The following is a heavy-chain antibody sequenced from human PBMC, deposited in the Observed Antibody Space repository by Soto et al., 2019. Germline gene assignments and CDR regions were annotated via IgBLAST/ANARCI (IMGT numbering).Heavy chain of an antibody. D-gene: IGHD6-13*01. CDR3: ARDRAAAGSYAPFDY. V-gene: IGHV4-4*07. J-gene: IGHJ4*02. CDR2: IYTSGST. Sequence: SETLSLTCTVSGGSISSYYWGWIRQPAGKGLEWIGRIYTSGSTNYNPSLKGRVTMSVDTSKNQFSLKLSSVTAADTAVYYCARDRAAAGSYAPFDYWGQGTLVTVSS. CDR1: GGSISSYY.